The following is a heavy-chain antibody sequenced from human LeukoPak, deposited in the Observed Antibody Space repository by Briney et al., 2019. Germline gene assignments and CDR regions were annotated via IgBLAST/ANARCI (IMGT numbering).Heavy chain of an antibody. D-gene: IGHD3-10*01. J-gene: IGHJ4*02. Sequence: ASVKVSCKASGGTFSSYAISWVRQAPGQGLEWMGRIIPILGIANYAQKFQGRVTITADKSTSTAYMELSSLRSGDTAVYYCARARLWFGYFDYWGQGTLVTVSS. CDR2: IIPILGIA. CDR1: GGTFSSYA. V-gene: IGHV1-69*04. CDR3: ARARLWFGYFDY.